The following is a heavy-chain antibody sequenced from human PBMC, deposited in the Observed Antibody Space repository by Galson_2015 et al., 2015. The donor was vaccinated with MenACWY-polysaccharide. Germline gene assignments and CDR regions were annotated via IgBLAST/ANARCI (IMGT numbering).Heavy chain of an antibody. D-gene: IGHD2-15*01. V-gene: IGHV1-18*04. CDR3: TRDFWQVLGVGSFFDF. Sequence: SVKVSCKASGYTFTDYHMLWVRQAPGQGLEWMGWISAYNGNSHYAHDLQGRVTMTTETSTRTAYMELRSLTSDDTAVYYCTRDFWQVLGVGSFFDFWGQGTPVTVSS. CDR2: ISAYNGNS. CDR1: GYTFTDYH. J-gene: IGHJ4*02.